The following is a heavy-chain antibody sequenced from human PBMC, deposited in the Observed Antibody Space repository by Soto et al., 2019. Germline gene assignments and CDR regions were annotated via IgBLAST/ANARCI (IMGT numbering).Heavy chain of an antibody. CDR2: INAGNGNT. CDR1: GYTFTSYA. J-gene: IGHJ6*03. CDR3: ATPGRYSDLPYYYYYMDV. Sequence: QVQLVQSGAEVKKPGASVKVSCKASGYTFTSYAMHWVRQAPGQRLEWMGWINAGNGNTKYSQKFQGRVTITRDTSASTAYMELSSLRSEDTAVYYCATPGRYSDLPYYYYYMDVWGKGTTVTVSS. V-gene: IGHV1-3*01. D-gene: IGHD4-17*01.